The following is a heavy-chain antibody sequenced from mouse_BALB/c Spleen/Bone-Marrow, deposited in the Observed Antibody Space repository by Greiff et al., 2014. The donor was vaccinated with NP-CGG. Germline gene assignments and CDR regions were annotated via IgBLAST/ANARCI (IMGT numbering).Heavy chain of an antibody. CDR2: ISSDSSTI. J-gene: IGHJ2*01. CDR1: GFTFSSFG. D-gene: IGHD2-10*02. Sequence: EVKLVESGGGLVQPGGSRKLSCAASGFTFSSFGVHWVRQAPEKGLEWVAYISSDSSTIYYADTVKGRFTISRDNPKNTLFLQMTSLRSEDTAMYYCARGKYGYDYWGQGTTLTVSS. CDR3: ARGKYGYDY. V-gene: IGHV5-17*02.